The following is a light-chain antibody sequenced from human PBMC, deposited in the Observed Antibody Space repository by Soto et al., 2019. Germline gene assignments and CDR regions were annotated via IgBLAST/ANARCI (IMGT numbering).Light chain of an antibody. CDR2: KAS. J-gene: IGKJ1*01. V-gene: IGKV1-5*03. CDR1: QSISTW. CDR3: QQYNSYSPT. Sequence: DIQMTQSPSTLSASVGDRVTITCRASQSISTWLAWYQQEPGKAPKLLIHKASSLQSGVPSRFSGSGSGTDFTLTISSLHPDEFATYYCQQYNSYSPTFGQGTRVEIK.